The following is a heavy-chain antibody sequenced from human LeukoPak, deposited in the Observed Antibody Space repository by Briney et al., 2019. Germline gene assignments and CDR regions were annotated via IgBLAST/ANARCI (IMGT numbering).Heavy chain of an antibody. CDR2: FDPEDGET. Sequence: ASVKASCKVSGYTLTELSMHWVRQAPGKGLEWMGGFDPEDGETIYAQKFQGRVTMTEDTSTDTAYMELSSLRSEDTAVYYCARGYCSSTSCYEFDYWGQGTLVTVSS. CDR1: GYTLTELS. J-gene: IGHJ4*02. CDR3: ARGYCSSTSCYEFDY. D-gene: IGHD2-2*01. V-gene: IGHV1-24*01.